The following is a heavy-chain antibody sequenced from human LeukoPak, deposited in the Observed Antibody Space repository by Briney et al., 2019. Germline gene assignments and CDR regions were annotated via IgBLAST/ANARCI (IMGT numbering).Heavy chain of an antibody. J-gene: IGHJ4*02. Sequence: GGSLRLSCAASGFTFRSYSMNWVRQAPGKGLEWVAVISYDGSNKYYADSVKGRFTISRDNSKNTLYLQMNSLRAEDTAVYYCARDDHYCSSTSCPFDYWGQGTLVTVSS. V-gene: IGHV3-30*03. D-gene: IGHD2-2*01. CDR3: ARDDHYCSSTSCPFDY. CDR1: GFTFRSYS. CDR2: ISYDGSNK.